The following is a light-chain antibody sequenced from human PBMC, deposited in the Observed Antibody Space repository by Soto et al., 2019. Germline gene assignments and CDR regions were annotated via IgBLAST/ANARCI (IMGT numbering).Light chain of an antibody. CDR1: QSVSSN. J-gene: IGKJ1*01. Sequence: EIVMTQSPATLSVSPGERATLSCRASQSVSSNLAWYQQKPGQAPRLLIYGASSRATGIPDMFSGRGSGTDFTLTISSLEPEDFAVYYCQQYGSSPRTVGEGTKVDIK. CDR2: GAS. CDR3: QQYGSSPRT. V-gene: IGKV3-20*01.